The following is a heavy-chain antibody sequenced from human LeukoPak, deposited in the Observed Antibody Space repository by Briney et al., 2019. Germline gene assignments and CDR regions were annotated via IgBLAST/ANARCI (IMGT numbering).Heavy chain of an antibody. V-gene: IGHV3-72*01. CDR2: SRNKANSYTT. CDR1: GFTFSDHY. CDR3: ARDLGYCTNGVCHTRFDY. D-gene: IGHD2-8*01. J-gene: IGHJ4*02. Sequence: GGSLRLSCAASGFTFSDHYMDWVRQTPGKGLEWVGRSRNKANSYTTEYAASVKGRFTISRDDSKNSLSLQMNSLKTDDTAVYYCARDLGYCTNGVCHTRFDYWGQGTLVAVSS.